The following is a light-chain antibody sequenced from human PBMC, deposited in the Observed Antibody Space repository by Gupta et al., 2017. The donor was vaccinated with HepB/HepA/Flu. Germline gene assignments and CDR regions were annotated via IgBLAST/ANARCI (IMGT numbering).Light chain of an antibody. CDR1: ALVKQY. V-gene: IGLV3-25*03. CDR2: KDS. CDR3: QSEASSAISGV. J-gene: IGLJ3*02. Sequence: SYELTQPPSVSVSPGQTARIPCSGDALVKQYTYWYQQKPGQAPVLVICKDSERPSGIPERFSGTSSMNTATLTISGVQAEDEADYYCQSEASSAISGVFGGGTKLTVL.